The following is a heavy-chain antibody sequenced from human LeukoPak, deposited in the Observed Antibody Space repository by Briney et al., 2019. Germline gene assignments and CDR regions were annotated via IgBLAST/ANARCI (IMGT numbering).Heavy chain of an antibody. Sequence: AGGALRLSCAASGFTFSSYAMSWVRQALGKGLEWVSAISSSGGSTYYADSVKGRFTISRDNYKNTLYLQMNSLRVEDTAVYYCAKDPYGYNSYYFDYWGQGTLGTVSS. J-gene: IGHJ4*02. D-gene: IGHD5-24*01. CDR1: GFTFSSYA. CDR3: AKDPYGYNSYYFDY. V-gene: IGHV3-23*01. CDR2: ISSSGGST.